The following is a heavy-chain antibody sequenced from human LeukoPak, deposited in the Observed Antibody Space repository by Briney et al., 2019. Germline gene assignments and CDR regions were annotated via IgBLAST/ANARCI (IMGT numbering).Heavy chain of an antibody. J-gene: IGHJ4*01. CDR3: ARTYGDPHFDY. CDR2: IYYSGST. Sequence: PSETLSLICTVSGGSISSGGYYWSWIRQHPGKGLEWIGYIYYSGSTYYNPSLKSRITISIDTSKNQFSLKLSSVTAADTAVYYCARTYGDPHFDYWGHGTLVTVSS. CDR1: GGSISSGGYY. V-gene: IGHV4-31*03. D-gene: IGHD4-17*01.